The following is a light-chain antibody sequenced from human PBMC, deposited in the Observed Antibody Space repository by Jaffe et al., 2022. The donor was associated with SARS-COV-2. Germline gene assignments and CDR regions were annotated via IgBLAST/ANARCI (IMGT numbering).Light chain of an antibody. CDR1: QDISNY. CDR2: GAS. V-gene: IGKV1-33*01. CDR3: QQYANLPPYT. Sequence: DIQMTQSPSSLSASVGDRVTITCQATQDISNYLNWFQQKPGKAPTLLIYGASNLETGVPSRFSGSGSGTDFTFTISSLQPEDFATYFCQQYANLPPYTFGQGTNLEIK. J-gene: IGKJ2*01.